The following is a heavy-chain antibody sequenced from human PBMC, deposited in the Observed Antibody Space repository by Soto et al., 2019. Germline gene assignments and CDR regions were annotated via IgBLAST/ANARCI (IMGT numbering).Heavy chain of an antibody. J-gene: IGHJ6*02. CDR3: ATPLAPFGYGMDV. Sequence: ESVKISCKGSGYSFTSYWISWVRQIPGKGLEWMGRIDPSDSYTNYSPSFQGHVTISADKSISTAYPQWSSLKASDTAMYYCATPLAPFGYGMDVWGQGTTVTVSS. V-gene: IGHV5-10-1*01. CDR1: GYSFTSYW. CDR2: IDPSDSYT. D-gene: IGHD3-10*01.